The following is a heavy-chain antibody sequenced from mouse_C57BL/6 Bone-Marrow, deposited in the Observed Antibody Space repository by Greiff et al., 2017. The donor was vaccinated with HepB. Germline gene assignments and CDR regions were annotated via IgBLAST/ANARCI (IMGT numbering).Heavy chain of an antibody. CDR3: ASSLIYYYGSSYHY. J-gene: IGHJ2*01. Sequence: QVHVKQSGAELARPGASVKLSCKASGYTFTSYGISWVKQRTGQGLEWIGEIYPRSGNTYYNEKFKGKATLTADKSSSTAYMELRSLTSEDSAVYFCASSLIYYYGSSYHYWGQGTTLTVSS. CDR2: IYPRSGNT. CDR1: GYTFTSYG. V-gene: IGHV1-81*01. D-gene: IGHD1-1*01.